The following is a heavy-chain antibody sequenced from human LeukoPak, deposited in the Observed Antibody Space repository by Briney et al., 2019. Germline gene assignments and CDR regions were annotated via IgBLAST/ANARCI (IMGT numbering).Heavy chain of an antibody. CDR2: IYYSGST. J-gene: IGHJ6*03. V-gene: IGHV4-39*07. Sequence: SETLSLTCTVSGGSISSSSYYWGWIRQPPGKGLEWIGSIYYSGSTYYNPSLKSRVTISVDTSKNQLSLKLSSVTAADTAVYYCASVGYTYDDPGYYYYYMDVWGKGTTVTISS. CDR3: ASVGYTYDDPGYYYYYMDV. CDR1: GGSISSSSYY. D-gene: IGHD5-18*01.